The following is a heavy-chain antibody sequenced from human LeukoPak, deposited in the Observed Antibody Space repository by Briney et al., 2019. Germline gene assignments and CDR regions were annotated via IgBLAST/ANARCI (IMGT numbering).Heavy chain of an antibody. D-gene: IGHD3-10*01. CDR2: ISYDGSNK. V-gene: IGHV3-30-3*01. J-gene: IGHJ4*02. CDR1: VFTFSSYA. Sequence: GGSLRLSCAASVFTFSSYAMHWVRRAPGGGREWVAVISYDGSNKYYADSVKGRFTISRDNSKNTLYLQMNSLRAEDTAVYYCARDKDLWFGELLTYYFDYWGQGTLVTVSS. CDR3: ARDKDLWFGELLTYYFDY.